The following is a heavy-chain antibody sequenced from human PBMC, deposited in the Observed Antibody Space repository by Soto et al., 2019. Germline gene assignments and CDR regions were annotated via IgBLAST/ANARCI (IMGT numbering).Heavy chain of an antibody. D-gene: IGHD2-2*02. V-gene: IGHV3-11*01. CDR1: GFTFSDYY. CDR3: ARTLEVVVVPAAIFGSVPEGGWFDP. J-gene: IGHJ5*02. Sequence: QVQLVASGGGLVKPGGSLRLSCAASGFTFSDYYMSWIRQVPGKGLEWVSYISSSGSTIYYADSVKGRFTISRDNAKNSLYLQMNSLRAEDTAVYYCARTLEVVVVPAAIFGSVPEGGWFDPWGQGTLVTVSS. CDR2: ISSSGSTI.